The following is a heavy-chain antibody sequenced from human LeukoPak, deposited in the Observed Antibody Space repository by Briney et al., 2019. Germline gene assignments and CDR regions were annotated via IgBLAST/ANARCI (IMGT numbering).Heavy chain of an antibody. CDR1: AYSFTRYG. V-gene: IGHV1-18*01. J-gene: IGHJ4*02. CDR3: ARSGRGTYFYFDL. CDR2: ISGSTGNT. Sequence: ASVKVSCKASAYSFTRYGVSWVRQAPEQGLEWMGWISGSTGNTKYVEKFQGRLTVTADTSTGTAYLDLTKLRIDDTAVYFCARSGRGTYFYFDLWGQGTLVTVSS. D-gene: IGHD1-26*01.